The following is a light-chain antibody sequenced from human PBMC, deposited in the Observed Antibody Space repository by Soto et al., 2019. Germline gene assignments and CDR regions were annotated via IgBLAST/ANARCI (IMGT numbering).Light chain of an antibody. Sequence: QSALTQPRSVSGSPGQSVTISCTGTGNDVGAYNYVSWYQQHPGRPPKLMIYDVSKRPSGVPDRFSGSKSGNTASLTISGLQAEDEADYYCCSYAGSYTFVFGIGTKVTVL. CDR3: CSYAGSYTFV. CDR1: GNDVGAYNY. J-gene: IGLJ1*01. V-gene: IGLV2-11*01. CDR2: DVS.